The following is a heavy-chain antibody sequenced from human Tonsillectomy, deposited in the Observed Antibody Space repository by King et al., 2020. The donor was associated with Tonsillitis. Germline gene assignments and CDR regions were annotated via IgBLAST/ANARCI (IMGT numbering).Heavy chain of an antibody. V-gene: IGHV3-15*01. J-gene: IGHJ5*02. CDR3: TTPYGDSAQDWFDP. CDR2: IKSKTDGGTT. CDR1: GFTFSNAW. Sequence: VQLVESGGGLVKPGGSLRLSCAASGFTFSNAWMSWVRQAPGKGPEWVGRIKSKTDGGTTDYAAPVKGRFTISRDDSKNTLYLQMNSLKTEDTAVYYCTTPYGDSAQDWFDPWGQGTLVTVSS. D-gene: IGHD4-17*01.